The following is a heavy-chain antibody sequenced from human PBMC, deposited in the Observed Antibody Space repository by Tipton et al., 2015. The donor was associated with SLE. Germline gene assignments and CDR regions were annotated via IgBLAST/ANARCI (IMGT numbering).Heavy chain of an antibody. CDR1: GFSFSTYG. D-gene: IGHD5/OR15-5a*01. V-gene: IGHV3-30*18. J-gene: IGHJ4*02. Sequence: SLRLSCSPSGFSFSTYGMAWVRQSPGKGLEWVALISSDGSYTYSADSVKGRFTISRDNSRNWLYLQMNSLRPDDTAIYYCAKWVGSGVYGLDWGRGTLVTVSS. CDR3: AKWVGSGVYGLD. CDR2: ISSDGSYT.